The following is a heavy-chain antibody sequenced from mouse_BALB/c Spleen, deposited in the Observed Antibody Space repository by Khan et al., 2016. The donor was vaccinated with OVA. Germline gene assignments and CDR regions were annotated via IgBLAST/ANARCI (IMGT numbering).Heavy chain of an antibody. V-gene: IGHV2-3*01. CDR3: AHYYYGRAWLDY. D-gene: IGHD1-1*01. J-gene: IGHJ3*01. CDR1: GFSLTSYG. CDR2: IWGDGST. Sequence: QVQLMESGPCLLAPSQSLSITCTVSGFSLTSYGLGWVRPPPGKGLEWLGVIWGDGSTNYHSACIARLSSRKDNTKSQVFLKLNRQQTDDTATNYCAHYYYGRAWLDYWGQGTLVT.